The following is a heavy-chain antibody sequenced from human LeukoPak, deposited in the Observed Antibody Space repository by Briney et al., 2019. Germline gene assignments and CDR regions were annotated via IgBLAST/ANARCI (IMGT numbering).Heavy chain of an antibody. CDR3: ARVFARGGEISGSYYYY. V-gene: IGHV4-59*01. CDR2: IYYSGST. Sequence: SETLSLTCTVSGGSLSSYYWSWIRQPPGKGLEWIGYIYYSGSTNYNPSLKSRVTISVDTSKNQFSLKLSSVTAADTAVYYCARVFARGGEISGSYYYYWGQGTLVTVSS. D-gene: IGHD1-26*01. CDR1: GGSLSSYY. J-gene: IGHJ4*02.